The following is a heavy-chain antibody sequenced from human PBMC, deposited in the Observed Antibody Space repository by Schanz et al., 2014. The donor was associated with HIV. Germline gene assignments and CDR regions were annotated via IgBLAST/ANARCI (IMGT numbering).Heavy chain of an antibody. V-gene: IGHV3-48*02. CDR2: ISSSSTTR. J-gene: IGHJ6*02. Sequence: EVQLLQSGGGLVKPGGSMRLFCAAYGFTFSSYAMSWVRQAPGKGLEWVSYISSSSTTRHYADSVKGRFTISRDNAKNSLSLQMNSLRDEDTAVYYCARSPSYGMDVWGQGTTVTVSS. CDR3: ARSPSYGMDV. CDR1: GFTFSSYA.